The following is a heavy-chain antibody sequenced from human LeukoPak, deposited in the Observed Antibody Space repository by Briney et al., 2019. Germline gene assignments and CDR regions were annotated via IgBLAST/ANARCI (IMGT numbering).Heavy chain of an antibody. J-gene: IGHJ6*03. D-gene: IGHD4-11*01. CDR3: ARGNDYYYMDV. V-gene: IGHV4-59*11. CDR2: IYYSRST. CDR1: GGSISSHY. Sequence: SETLSLTCTVSGGSISSHYWSWIRQPPGKGLEWIGYIYYSRSTNYNPSLKRRVTISVDTSKNQFSLKLSSVTAADTAVYYCARGNDYYYMDVWGKGTTVTVSS.